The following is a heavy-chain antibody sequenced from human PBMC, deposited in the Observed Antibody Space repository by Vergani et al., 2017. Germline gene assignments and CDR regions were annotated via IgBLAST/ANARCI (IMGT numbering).Heavy chain of an antibody. V-gene: IGHV4-38-2*01. CDR1: GCSISSGYY. CDR2: IYYSGST. CDR3: ARHKEQLVPGNYYYYYYMDV. D-gene: IGHD6-13*01. J-gene: IGHJ6*03. Sequence: QVQLQESGPGLVKPSETLSLTCAVSGCSISSGYYWGWIRQPPGKGLEWIGSIYYSGSTYYNPSLKSRVTISVDTSKNQFSLKLNSVTAADTAVYYCARHKEQLVPGNYYYYYYMDVWGKGTTVTVSS.